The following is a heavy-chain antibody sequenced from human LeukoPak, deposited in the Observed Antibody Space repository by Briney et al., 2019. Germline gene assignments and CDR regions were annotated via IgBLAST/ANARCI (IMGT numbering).Heavy chain of an antibody. V-gene: IGHV3-23*01. D-gene: IGHD2-8*01. CDR3: AKDLEMVYAPIYYFDY. Sequence: GGSLRLSCAASGFTFSSYSMNWVRQAPGKGLEWVSAISGSGGSTYYADSVKGRFTISRDNSKNTLYLQMNSLRAEDTAVYYCAKDLEMVYAPIYYFDYWGQGTLVTVSS. CDR2: ISGSGGST. J-gene: IGHJ4*02. CDR1: GFTFSSYS.